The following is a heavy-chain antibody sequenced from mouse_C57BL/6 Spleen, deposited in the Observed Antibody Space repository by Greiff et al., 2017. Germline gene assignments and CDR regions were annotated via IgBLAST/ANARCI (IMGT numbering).Heavy chain of an antibody. CDR1: GYTFTSYW. D-gene: IGHD1-1*01. CDR2: INPSNGGP. CDR3: ARVATVVAPDY. V-gene: IGHV1-53*01. Sequence: VQLQQPGTELVKPGASVKLSCKASGYTFTSYWMHWVKQRPGQGLEWIGNINPSNGGPNYNEKFKSKDTLTVDTSSSTAYMQLSSLTSEDSAVDYCARVATVVAPDYWGQGTTLTVSS. J-gene: IGHJ2*01.